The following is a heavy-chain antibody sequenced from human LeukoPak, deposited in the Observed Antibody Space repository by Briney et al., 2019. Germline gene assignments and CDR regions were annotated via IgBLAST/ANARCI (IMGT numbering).Heavy chain of an antibody. CDR1: GFTFSSYA. D-gene: IGHD4-11*01. CDR3: AKDAQRGFDYSNSLES. V-gene: IGHV3-23*01. CDR2: IGGNIG. J-gene: IGHJ5*01. Sequence: GGSLRLSCAASGFTFSSYAVSWVRQAPGKGLEWVSHIGGNIGYSDSVKGRFTISRDDSGNTVYLQMNSLRPEDTGVYYCAKDAQRGFDYSNSLESWGQGTPVTVST.